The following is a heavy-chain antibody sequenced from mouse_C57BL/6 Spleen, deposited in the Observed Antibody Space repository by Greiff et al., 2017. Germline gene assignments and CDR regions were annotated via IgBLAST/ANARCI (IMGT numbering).Heavy chain of an antibody. D-gene: IGHD1-1*01. CDR1: GYTFTSYW. CDR2: IDPSDSYT. Sequence: QVQLQQPGAELVKPGASVKLSCKASGYTFTSYWMQWVKQRPGQGLEWIGEIDPSDSYTNYNQKFKGKATLTVDTSSSTAYMQLISLTSEDSAVYSCARGPDYYGSSYFDYWGQGTTLTVSS. J-gene: IGHJ2*01. CDR3: ARGPDYYGSSYFDY. V-gene: IGHV1-50*01.